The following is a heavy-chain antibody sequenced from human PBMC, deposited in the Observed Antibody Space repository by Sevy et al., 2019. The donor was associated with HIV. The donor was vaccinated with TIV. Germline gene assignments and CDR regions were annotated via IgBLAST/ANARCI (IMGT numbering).Heavy chain of an antibody. CDR2: IYYSGST. CDR3: ASGGSGSYYHGYISYYYYMDV. Sequence: SEILSLTCTVSGGSISSYYWSWIRQPPGKGLEWIGYIYYSGSTNYNPSLKSRVTISVDTSKKQFSLKLSSVTAADTAVYYCASGGSGSYYHGYISYYYYMDVWGKGTTVTVSS. V-gene: IGHV4-59*01. D-gene: IGHD3-10*01. CDR1: GGSISSYY. J-gene: IGHJ6*03.